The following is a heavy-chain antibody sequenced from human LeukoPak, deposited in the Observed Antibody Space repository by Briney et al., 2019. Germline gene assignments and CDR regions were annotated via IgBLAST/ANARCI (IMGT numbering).Heavy chain of an antibody. Sequence: ASVKVSCKASVDTFSNYAISWVRQAPGQGLEWMGRIIPIFGTTNYAQKFQGRVTITTDESTSTAYMELSSLRSEDTAVYYCARGGEANYYDTSGYYLYYYWGQGTLVTVSS. CDR1: VDTFSNYA. CDR2: IIPIFGTT. D-gene: IGHD3-22*01. CDR3: ARGGEANYYDTSGYYLYYY. V-gene: IGHV1-69*05. J-gene: IGHJ4*02.